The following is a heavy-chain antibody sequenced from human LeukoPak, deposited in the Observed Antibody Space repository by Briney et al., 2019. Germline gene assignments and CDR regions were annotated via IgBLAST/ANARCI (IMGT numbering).Heavy chain of an antibody. Sequence: PGGSLRLSCAASGFTFSSYAMTWVRQAPGKGLELVSVITDKNSAYYADSVKGRFTISRDNSRKTLYLQMSSLRAEDTAIYYCAINWNLDYWGQGTLVTVSS. CDR1: GFTFSSYA. CDR2: ITDKNSA. CDR3: AINWNLDY. D-gene: IGHD1-20*01. J-gene: IGHJ4*02. V-gene: IGHV3-23*01.